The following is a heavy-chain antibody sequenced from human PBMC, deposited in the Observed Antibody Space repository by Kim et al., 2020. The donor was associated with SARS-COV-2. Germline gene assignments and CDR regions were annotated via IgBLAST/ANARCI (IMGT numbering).Heavy chain of an antibody. D-gene: IGHD6-19*01. CDR3: AKFQRIAVAGTIGY. CDR1: GFTFSSYA. CDR2: ISGSGGST. V-gene: IGHV3-23*01. Sequence: GGSLRLSCAASGFTFSSYAMSWVRQAPGKGLEWVSAISGSGGSTYYADSVKGRFTISRDNSKNTLYLQMNSLRAEDTAVYYCAKFQRIAVAGTIGYWGQGTLVTVSS. J-gene: IGHJ4*02.